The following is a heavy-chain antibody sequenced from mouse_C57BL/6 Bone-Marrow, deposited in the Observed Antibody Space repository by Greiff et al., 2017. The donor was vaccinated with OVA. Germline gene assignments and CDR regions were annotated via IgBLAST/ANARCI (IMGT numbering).Heavy chain of an antibody. CDR3: ARGGYYYGRDSFDY. D-gene: IGHD1-1*01. V-gene: IGHV1-56*01. Sequence: QVQLQQSGPELVRPGASVKISCKASGYTFTSYWMQWVRQRPGQGLEWIGEIFPGSGSTYYNEKFKGKATLTVDTSSSTAYMQLSSLTSEDSAVYFCARGGYYYGRDSFDYWGQGTTLTVSS. CDR2: IFPGSGST. CDR1: GYTFTSYW. J-gene: IGHJ2*01.